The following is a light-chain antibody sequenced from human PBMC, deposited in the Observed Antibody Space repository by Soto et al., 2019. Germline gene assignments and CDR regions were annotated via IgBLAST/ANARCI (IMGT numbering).Light chain of an antibody. CDR1: QSVTSTY. CDR3: QQYVSPPIT. J-gene: IGKJ5*01. Sequence: EIVLTQSPGTLSLSPGERATLSCRASQSVTSTYLGWYQQKPGQAPSLLIYGASSRATGIPDRFSGSGSGTDFTLTISRLEPEDFAVYYCQQYVSPPITFGQGTRPEIK. V-gene: IGKV3-20*01. CDR2: GAS.